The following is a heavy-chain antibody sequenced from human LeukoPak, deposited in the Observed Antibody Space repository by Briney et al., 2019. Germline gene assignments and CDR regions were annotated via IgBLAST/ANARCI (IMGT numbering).Heavy chain of an antibody. V-gene: IGHV4-38-2*01. J-gene: IGHJ4*02. CDR2: IYHTGST. CDR3: ARAGWIITSGIDY. D-gene: IGHD3-10*01. CDR1: GYSISRGYY. Sequence: PSETLSLTCGVSGYSISRGYYWAWIRQPPGKGLEWIGTIYHTGSTYYNPSLESRVTISGDTSKNEFSLNLNSVTAADTAVYYCARAGWIITSGIDYWGQGALVTVSS.